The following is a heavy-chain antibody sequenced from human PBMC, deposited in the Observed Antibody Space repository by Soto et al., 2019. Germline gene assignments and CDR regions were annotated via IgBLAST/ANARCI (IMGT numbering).Heavy chain of an antibody. Sequence: GGSLRLSCAASGFTFSSYGMHWVRQAPGKGLEWVAVIWYDGSNKYYADSVKGRFTISRDNSKNTLYLQMNSLRAEDTAVYYCARNGNYDYIWGSPRYWGQGTLVTVSS. CDR3: ARNGNYDYIWGSPRY. D-gene: IGHD3-16*01. CDR1: GFTFSSYG. V-gene: IGHV3-33*01. J-gene: IGHJ4*02. CDR2: IWYDGSNK.